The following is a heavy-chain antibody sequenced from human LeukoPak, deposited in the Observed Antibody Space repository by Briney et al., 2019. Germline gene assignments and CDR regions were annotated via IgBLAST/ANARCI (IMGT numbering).Heavy chain of an antibody. Sequence: PGGSLRLSCAASGFTFSSYGMHWVRQAPGKGLEWVAVISYDGSNKYYADSVKGRFTISRDNSKNTPYLHVNSLRPEDTAVYYCARDKVVGATHFDYWGQGTLVTVSS. CDR1: GFTFSSYG. CDR3: ARDKVVGATHFDY. J-gene: IGHJ4*02. CDR2: ISYDGSNK. D-gene: IGHD1-26*01. V-gene: IGHV3-30*03.